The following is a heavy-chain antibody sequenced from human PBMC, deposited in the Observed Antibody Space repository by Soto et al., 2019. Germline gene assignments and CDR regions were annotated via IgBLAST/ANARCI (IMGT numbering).Heavy chain of an antibody. D-gene: IGHD2-15*01. Sequence: GGSLRLSCAASGFTCSSYAMGWVRQGPGKGLEWVAVVSIGGSTHYADSVRGRFTISRDNSKNTLSLQMNSLTAEDTAVYFCAKRRGAGGHFDYWGQGALVTVSS. J-gene: IGHJ4*02. CDR1: GFTCSSYA. CDR3: AKRRGAGGHFDY. V-gene: IGHV3-23*01. CDR2: VSIGGST.